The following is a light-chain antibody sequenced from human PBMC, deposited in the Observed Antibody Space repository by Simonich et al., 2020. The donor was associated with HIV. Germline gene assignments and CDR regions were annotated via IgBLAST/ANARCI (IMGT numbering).Light chain of an antibody. V-gene: IGKV3D-20*02. CDR2: GAS. CDR3: QQRSNWSMYT. J-gene: IGKJ2*01. Sequence: EIVLTQSPGTMSLYPGERATLSCRASQSVNSSYLAWYQQKPGQAPRLLIYGASNRATGIPARCSGSGSGTDFTLTISSLEPEDFAVYYCQQRSNWSMYTFGQGTKLEIK. CDR1: QSVNSSY.